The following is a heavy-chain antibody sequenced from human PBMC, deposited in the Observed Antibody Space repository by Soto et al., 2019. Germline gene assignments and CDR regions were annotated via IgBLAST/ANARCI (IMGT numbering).Heavy chain of an antibody. D-gene: IGHD3-10*01. J-gene: IGHJ6*02. Sequence: PGGSLRLSCAASGFTFSSYWMHWVRQAPGKGLVWVSRINSDGSSTSYADSVKGRFTISRDNAKNTLYLQMNSLRAEDTAVYYCARAFGELLPYYYYYGMDVWGQGTTVTVSS. V-gene: IGHV3-74*01. CDR3: ARAFGELLPYYYYYGMDV. CDR2: INSDGSST. CDR1: GFTFSSYW.